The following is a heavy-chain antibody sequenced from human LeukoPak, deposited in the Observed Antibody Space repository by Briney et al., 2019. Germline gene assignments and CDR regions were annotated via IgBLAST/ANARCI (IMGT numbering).Heavy chain of an antibody. J-gene: IGHJ4*02. CDR2: INHSGST. V-gene: IGHV4-34*01. Sequence: SETLSLTCAVYGGSFSGYYWSWIRQPPGKGLEWIGEINHSGSTNYNPSLKSRVTISVDTSKNQFSLKLSSVTAADTAVYYCARGLDSSFDYWGQGTLVTDSS. CDR1: GGSFSGYY. D-gene: IGHD6-13*01. CDR3: ARGLDSSFDY.